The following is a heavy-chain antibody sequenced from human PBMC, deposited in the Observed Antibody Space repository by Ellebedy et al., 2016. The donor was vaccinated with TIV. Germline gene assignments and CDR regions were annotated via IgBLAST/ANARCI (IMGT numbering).Heavy chain of an antibody. CDR2: IWYDGSNK. CDR3: AREPMVRGVIRRGYAMDV. J-gene: IGHJ6*02. CDR1: EFTFSSYG. V-gene: IGHV3-33*01. D-gene: IGHD3-10*01. Sequence: GESLKISXAASEFTFSSYGMHWVRQAPGKGLGWVAVIWYDGSNKYYADSVKGRFTISRDNSKNTLYLQMNSLRAEDTAVYYCAREPMVRGVIRRGYAMDVWGQGTTVTVSS.